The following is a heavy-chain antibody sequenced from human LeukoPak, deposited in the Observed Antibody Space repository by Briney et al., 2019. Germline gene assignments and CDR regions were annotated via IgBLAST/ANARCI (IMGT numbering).Heavy chain of an antibody. D-gene: IGHD1-26*01. CDR2: IYYSGST. CDR1: GGSLSSYH. CDR3: ARAPLGSYPYVDAFDI. Sequence: KPSETLSLTCTVSGGSLSSYHWSWIRQPPGKGLEWIGYIYYSGSTNYNPSLKSRVTISMGTSKTQFSLKLNSVTAADTAIYYCARAPLGSYPYVDAFDIWGHGTMVTISS. V-gene: IGHV4-59*01. J-gene: IGHJ3*02.